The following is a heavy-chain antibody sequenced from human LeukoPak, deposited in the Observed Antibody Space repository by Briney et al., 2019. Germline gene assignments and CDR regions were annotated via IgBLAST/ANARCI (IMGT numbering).Heavy chain of an antibody. D-gene: IGHD7-27*01. CDR3: ARGRRILEGPENAGDFFDY. CDR1: GYTFTNYG. V-gene: IGHV1-18*01. J-gene: IGHJ4*01. CDR2: IHTYNGHT. Sequence: GASVKVSCKASGYTFTNYGVSWVRQAPGQGLEWMGWIHTYNGHTNYAQKLQGRVTMTTDTSTSTAYMELRSLRSDDTAVYYCARGRRILEGPENAGDFFDYWGQGTLVTVSS.